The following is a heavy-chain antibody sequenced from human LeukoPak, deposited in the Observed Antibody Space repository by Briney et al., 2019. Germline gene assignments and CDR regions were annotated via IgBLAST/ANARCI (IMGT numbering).Heavy chain of an antibody. Sequence: SETLSLTCTVSGGSMSSYYWGWIRQPPGKGLEWIGYIYYSGSTNYNPSLKSRVTISVDTSKKQFSLKLSSVTAADTAVYYCARNRGSTVITDHYYYYYMDVWGKGTTVTVSS. J-gene: IGHJ6*03. V-gene: IGHV4-59*12. CDR3: ARNRGSTVITDHYYYYYMDV. D-gene: IGHD4-11*01. CDR2: IYYSGST. CDR1: GGSMSSYY.